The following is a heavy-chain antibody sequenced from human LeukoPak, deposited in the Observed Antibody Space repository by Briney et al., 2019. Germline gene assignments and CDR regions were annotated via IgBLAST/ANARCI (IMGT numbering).Heavy chain of an antibody. Sequence: GGSLRLSCAASGFTFSSYAMSWVRQAPGKGLEWVSDISGSGGSTYYADSVKGRFTISRDNSKNTLYLQMNSLRAEDTAVYYCAKDQEYYDILTGYDYWGQGTLVTVSS. J-gene: IGHJ4*02. CDR2: ISGSGGST. V-gene: IGHV3-23*01. CDR1: GFTFSSYA. CDR3: AKDQEYYDILTGYDY. D-gene: IGHD3-9*01.